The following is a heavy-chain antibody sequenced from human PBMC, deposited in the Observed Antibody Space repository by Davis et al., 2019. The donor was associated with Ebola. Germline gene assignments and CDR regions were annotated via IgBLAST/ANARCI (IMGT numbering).Heavy chain of an antibody. V-gene: IGHV3-30*04. Sequence: GESLKISCAASGFTFSTYAMHWVRQAPGKGLEWVALVSYHGKNKYYADSVKGRFTISRDNSKNTVWLQMNSLRAEDTAVYYCARDLLKYFDSWGQGTLVTVSS. CDR1: GFTFSTYA. D-gene: IGHD3-9*01. CDR3: ARDLLKYFDS. CDR2: VSYHGKNK. J-gene: IGHJ4*02.